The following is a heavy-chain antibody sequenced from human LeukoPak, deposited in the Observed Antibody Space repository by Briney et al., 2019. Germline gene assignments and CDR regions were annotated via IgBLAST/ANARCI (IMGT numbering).Heavy chain of an antibody. CDR2: IWYDGSNK. V-gene: IGHV3-33*01. Sequence: PGGSLRLSCAASGFTFSSYGMHWVRQAPGKGLEWVAVIWYDGSNKYYADSVKGRFTISRDNPKNTLYLQMNSLRAEDTAVYYCARRSIVGATLFDYWGQGTLVTVSS. CDR1: GFTFSSYG. J-gene: IGHJ4*02. D-gene: IGHD1-26*01. CDR3: ARRSIVGATLFDY.